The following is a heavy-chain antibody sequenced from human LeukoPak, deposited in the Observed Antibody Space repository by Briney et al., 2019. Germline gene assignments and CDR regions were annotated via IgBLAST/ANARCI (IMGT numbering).Heavy chain of an antibody. V-gene: IGHV5-51*01. CDR2: INPVDSDT. J-gene: IGHJ4*02. CDR1: GYSFTNSW. D-gene: IGHD6-19*01. Sequence: GEPLKISCKGPGYSFTNSWIGWFRQLPGKGLKWLGIINPVDSDTRYSPSFQGPATISADKAISTAYLQWSSLKASDTAMYYCARRAVGGWAYFDYWGQGTLVTVSS. CDR3: ARRAVGGWAYFDY.